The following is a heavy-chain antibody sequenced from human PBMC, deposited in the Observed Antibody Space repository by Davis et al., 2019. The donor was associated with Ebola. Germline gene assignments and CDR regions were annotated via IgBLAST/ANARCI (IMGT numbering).Heavy chain of an antibody. V-gene: IGHV3-49*03. J-gene: IGHJ3*02. CDR1: GFTFGDYA. D-gene: IGHD3-22*01. CDR3: VRDPLYYYDSSGREGDAFDI. Sequence: PGGSLRLSCTASGFTFGDYAMSWFRQAPGKGLEWVGFIKSKAYGGTTEYAASVKGRFTISRDDSKSIAYLQMNSLKTEDTAVYYCVRDPLYYYDSSGREGDAFDIWGQGTMVTVSS. CDR2: IKSKAYGGTT.